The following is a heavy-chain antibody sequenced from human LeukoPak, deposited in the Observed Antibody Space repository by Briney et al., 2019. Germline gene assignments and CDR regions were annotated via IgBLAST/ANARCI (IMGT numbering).Heavy chain of an antibody. V-gene: IGHV4-59*12. CDR2: IYYSGST. Sequence: SETLSLTCTVSGDSISSYYWNWMRQPPGKGLEWIGYIYYSGSTNYNPSLKSRVTISVDTSKNQFSLKLSSVTAADTAVYYCARERPQATPRGPFDYWGQGTLVTVSS. J-gene: IGHJ4*02. CDR1: GDSISSYY. D-gene: IGHD5-12*01. CDR3: ARERPQATPRGPFDY.